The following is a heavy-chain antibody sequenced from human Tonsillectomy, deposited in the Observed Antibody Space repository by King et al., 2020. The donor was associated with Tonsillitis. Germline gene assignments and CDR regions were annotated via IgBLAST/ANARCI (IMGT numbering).Heavy chain of an antibody. CDR1: GGSISSGGYY. D-gene: IGHD6-6*01. V-gene: IGHV4-31*01. J-gene: IGHJ6*03. CDR2: IYYSGST. CDR3: ARVQLVPYYYYSYMDV. Sequence: QLQESGPGLVKPSQTLSLTCTVSGGSISSGGYYWSWIRQHPGKGLEWIGYIYYSGSTYYNPSLKSLVTISVDTSKNQFSLKLSSVTAADTAVYYCARVQLVPYYYYSYMDVWGKGTTVTVSS.